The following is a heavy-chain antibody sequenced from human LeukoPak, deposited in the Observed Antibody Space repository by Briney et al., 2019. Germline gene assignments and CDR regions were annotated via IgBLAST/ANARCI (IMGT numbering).Heavy chain of an antibody. CDR2: LYSGGNT. CDR3: ASYGSGRYYFDY. Sequence: NPGRSLRLSCAASGLTVSSNYMSWVRRAPGKGLEWVSILYSGGNTYYADSVKGRFSISRDNSKNTLYLQMNSLRAEDTAVYYCASYGSGRYYFDYWGQGTLVTVSS. D-gene: IGHD3-10*01. V-gene: IGHV3-53*01. CDR1: GLTVSSNY. J-gene: IGHJ4*02.